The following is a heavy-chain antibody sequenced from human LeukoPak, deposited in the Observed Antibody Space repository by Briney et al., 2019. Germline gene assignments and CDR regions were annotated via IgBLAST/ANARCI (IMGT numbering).Heavy chain of an antibody. CDR3: ATFYSY. J-gene: IGHJ4*02. CDR1: GFTFSSYS. CDR2: IKQDGSEK. Sequence: PGGSLRLSCAASGFTFSSYSMNWVRQAPGKGLEWVANIKQDGSEKYYVDSVKGRFTISRDNAKNSLYLQMNSLRAEDTAVYYCATFYSYWGQGTLVTVSS. D-gene: IGHD2-15*01. V-gene: IGHV3-7*01.